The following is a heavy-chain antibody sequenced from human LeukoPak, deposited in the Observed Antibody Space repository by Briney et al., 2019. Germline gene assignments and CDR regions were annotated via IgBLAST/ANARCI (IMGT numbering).Heavy chain of an antibody. Sequence: GRSLRLSCAASGFTFSSYAMHWVRQAPGKGLEWVAVISYDGGNKYYADSVKGRFTISRDNSKNTLYLQMNSLRAEDTAVYYCARDPRGIAVADNYYYYGMDVWGQGTTVTVSS. CDR1: GFTFSSYA. V-gene: IGHV3-30-3*01. J-gene: IGHJ6*02. D-gene: IGHD6-19*01. CDR2: ISYDGGNK. CDR3: ARDPRGIAVADNYYYYGMDV.